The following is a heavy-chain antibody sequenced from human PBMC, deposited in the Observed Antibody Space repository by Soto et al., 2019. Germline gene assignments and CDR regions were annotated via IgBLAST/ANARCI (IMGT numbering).Heavy chain of an antibody. CDR2: INHRGSL. Sequence: SETLSLTCTVTGGSMTSGDQYWTWIRHRPGEGLEWFGYINHRGSLYYNPSLKSRVSMSVDTSKNQFSLNLSSVTAWPLAYGLDVWGQGTTVTVSS. J-gene: IGHJ6*02. CDR1: GGSMTSGDQY. CDR3: V. V-gene: IGHV4-30-4*08.